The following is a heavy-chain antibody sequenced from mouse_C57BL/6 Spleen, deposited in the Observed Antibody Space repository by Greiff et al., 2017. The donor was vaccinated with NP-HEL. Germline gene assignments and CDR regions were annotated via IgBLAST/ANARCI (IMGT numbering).Heavy chain of an antibody. CDR2: IDPSDSYT. J-gene: IGHJ3*01. CDR1: GYTFTSYW. CDR3: ARGGYGSSLAWFAY. Sequence: VQLQQPGAELVKPGASVKLSCKASGYTFTSYWMQWVKQRPGQGLEWIGEIDPSDSYTNYNQKFKGKATLTVDTSSSTAYMQLSSLTSEDSAVYYCARGGYGSSLAWFAYWGQGTLVTVSA. V-gene: IGHV1-50*01. D-gene: IGHD1-1*01.